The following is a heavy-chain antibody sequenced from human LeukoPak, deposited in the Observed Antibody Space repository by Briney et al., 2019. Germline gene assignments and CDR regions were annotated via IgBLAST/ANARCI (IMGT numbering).Heavy chain of an antibody. Sequence: GAAGKVSCKASGYTFIRYYIHWVRQAPGQGLEWMGIVNPSGDSTNYAQKFQGRVTMTRDTSTSTVYMELSSLRSEDTAVYYCARWTTTYLDYWGQGTLVTVSS. V-gene: IGHV1-46*01. CDR2: VNPSGDST. CDR3: ARWTTTYLDY. J-gene: IGHJ4*02. D-gene: IGHD3/OR15-3a*01. CDR1: GYTFIRYY.